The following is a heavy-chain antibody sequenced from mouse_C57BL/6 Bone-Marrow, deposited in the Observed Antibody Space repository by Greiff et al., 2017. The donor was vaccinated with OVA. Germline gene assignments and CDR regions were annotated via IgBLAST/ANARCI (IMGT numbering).Heavy chain of an antibody. CDR2: INPSNGGT. CDR1: GYTFTDYY. J-gene: IGHJ4*01. V-gene: IGHV1-26*01. D-gene: IGHD3-2*02. CDR3: AREDSSGYDYAMDY. Sequence: VQLQQSGPELVKPGASVKISCKASGYTFTDYYMNWVKQSHGKSLEWIGDINPSNGGTSYNQKFKGKATLTVDKSSSTAYMELRSLTSEDSAVYYWAREDSSGYDYAMDYWGQGTSVTVSS.